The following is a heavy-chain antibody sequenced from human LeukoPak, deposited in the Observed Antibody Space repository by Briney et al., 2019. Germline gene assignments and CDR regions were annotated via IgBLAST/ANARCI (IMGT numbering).Heavy chain of an antibody. CDR3: AKDLRWYFDY. J-gene: IGHJ4*02. D-gene: IGHD4-23*01. CDR2: ISYDGSNK. V-gene: IGHV3-30*18. CDR1: GFTFSSYG. Sequence: PGGPLRLSCAASGFTFSSYGMHWVRQAPGKGLEWVAVISYDGSNKYYADSVKGRFTISRDNSKNTLYLQMNSLRAEDTAVYYCAKDLRWYFDYCGQGTLVTVSS.